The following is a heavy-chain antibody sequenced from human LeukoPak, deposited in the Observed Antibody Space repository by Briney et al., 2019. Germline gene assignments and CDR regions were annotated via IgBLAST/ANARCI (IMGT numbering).Heavy chain of an antibody. J-gene: IGHJ4*02. CDR1: GFTFSSYG. Sequence: GGSLRLSCAASGFTFSSYGMHWVRQAPGKGLEWVAFIRYDGSNKYYADPVKGRFTISRDNSKNTLYLQMNSLRAEDTAVYYCAKDQGLPAAIDPFDYWGQGTLVTVSS. CDR3: AKDQGLPAAIDPFDY. D-gene: IGHD2-2*01. V-gene: IGHV3-30*02. CDR2: IRYDGSNK.